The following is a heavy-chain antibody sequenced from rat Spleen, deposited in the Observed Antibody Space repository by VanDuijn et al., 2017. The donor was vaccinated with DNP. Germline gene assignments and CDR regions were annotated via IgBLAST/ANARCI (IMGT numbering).Heavy chain of an antibody. J-gene: IGHJ2*01. CDR2: ISYDGGST. D-gene: IGHD4-1*01. CDR1: GFTVSDYY. CDR3: ARHVLPLRVWDY. V-gene: IGHV5-22*01. Sequence: EVQLVESGGGLVQPGRSLKLSCEVSGFTVSDYYMAWVRQAPTKGLEWVAYISYDGGSTYHGDSVKGRFTISRDIANSTLYLQMNSLRSEDMATYYCARHVLPLRVWDYWGQGVMVTVSS.